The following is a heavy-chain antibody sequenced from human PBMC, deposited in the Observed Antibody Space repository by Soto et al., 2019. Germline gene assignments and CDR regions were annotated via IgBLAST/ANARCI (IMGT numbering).Heavy chain of an antibody. CDR1: GGSISSSIYS. J-gene: IGHJ4*02. V-gene: IGHV4-39*01. CDR3: ATLYSGSDPEY. Sequence: QLQLQESGPGLVKPSETLSLTCTVSGGSISSSIYSWGWIRQPPGKGLERMGSIYYSGSTYYNPSLKSRVTITVDTSKNQSSLKLSSVTAAYTAVYYCATLYSGSDPEYWGQGTLVTVSS. D-gene: IGHD5-12*01. CDR2: IYYSGST.